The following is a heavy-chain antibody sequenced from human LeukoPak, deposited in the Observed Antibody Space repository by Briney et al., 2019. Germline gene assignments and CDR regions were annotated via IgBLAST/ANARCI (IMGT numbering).Heavy chain of an antibody. V-gene: IGHV3-7*01. J-gene: IGHJ4*02. CDR1: GFTFSSYW. CDR3: AKIYNLLSGYYRDY. D-gene: IGHD3-3*01. Sequence: PGGSLRLSCAASGFTFSSYWMSWVRQAPGKGLEWVANIKQDGSEKYYVDSVKGRFTVSRDNAKNSLYLQMNSLRVEDTAVYYCAKIYNLLSGYYRDYWGQGTLVTVSS. CDR2: IKQDGSEK.